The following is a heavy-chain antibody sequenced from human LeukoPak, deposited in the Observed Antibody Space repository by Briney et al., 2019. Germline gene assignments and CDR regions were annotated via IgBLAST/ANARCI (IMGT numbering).Heavy chain of an antibody. D-gene: IGHD6-6*01. CDR2: ISGSGDYI. CDR3: AKDEYSISSYGMDV. Sequence: PGGSLRLSCAASGFTFSSYAMRWVRRAPGKGLEWVSVISGSGDYIRYADSAKGRFSISRDNAKNTVYLQMNSLRAEDTAVYYCAKDEYSISSYGMDVWGQGTTVTVSS. CDR1: GFTFSSYA. V-gene: IGHV3-23*01. J-gene: IGHJ6*02.